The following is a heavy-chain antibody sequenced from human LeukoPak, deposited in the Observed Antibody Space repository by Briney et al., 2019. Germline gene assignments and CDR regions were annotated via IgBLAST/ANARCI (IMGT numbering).Heavy chain of an antibody. CDR3: ARRGGSRGWGAFDI. CDR2: ITGTADKT. Sequence: GESLRLSCAASGFTFTNYVMNWVRQAPGKGLEWVSSITGTADKTYDADSVKGRFTISRDNSKNTLSLQMSSLRVEDTAIYYCARRGGSRGWGAFDIWGQGTIVTASS. D-gene: IGHD6-19*01. CDR1: GFTFTNYV. V-gene: IGHV3-23*01. J-gene: IGHJ3*02.